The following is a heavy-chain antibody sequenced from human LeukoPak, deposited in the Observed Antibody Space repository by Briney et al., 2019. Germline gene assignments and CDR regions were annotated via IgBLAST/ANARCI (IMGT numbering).Heavy chain of an antibody. CDR3: ARDGDGLIFPTDS. J-gene: IGHJ4*02. V-gene: IGHV3-7*01. CDR1: GHPHRKCC. D-gene: IGHD2-21*01. CDR2: KKEDASKI. Sequence: RLPCAASGHPHRKCCQRCAPHAPGKGLEGVADKKEDASKIYYLDSVKGRFTISRDNAKNSLYLQMNSLRAEDTAVYYCARDGDGLIFPTDSRGQGTLVTVSS.